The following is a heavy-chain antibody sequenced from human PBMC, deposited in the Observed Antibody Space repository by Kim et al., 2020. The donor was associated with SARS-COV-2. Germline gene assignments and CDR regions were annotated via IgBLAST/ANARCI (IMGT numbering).Heavy chain of an antibody. CDR1: GFTFGDYA. CDR2: IRSKAYGGTT. D-gene: IGHD3-10*01. CDR3: TRDIISDYYGSGSYYNP. J-gene: IGHJ5*02. V-gene: IGHV3-49*03. Sequence: GGSLRLSCTASGFTFGDYAMSWFRQAPGKGLEWVGFIRSKAYGGTTEYAASVKGRFTISRDDSKSIAYLQMNSLKTEDTAVYYCTRDIISDYYGSGSYYNPWGQGTLVTVSS.